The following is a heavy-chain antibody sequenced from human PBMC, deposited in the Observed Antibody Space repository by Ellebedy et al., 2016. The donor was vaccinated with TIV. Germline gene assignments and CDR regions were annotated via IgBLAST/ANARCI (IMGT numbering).Heavy chain of an antibody. CDR1: GFTLGNYE. J-gene: IGHJ4*02. CDR3: ATGLIYGYEY. V-gene: IGHV3-74*01. D-gene: IGHD5-18*01. CDR2: IRTNSYNT. Sequence: GESLKISCAASGFTLGNYEMTWVRQAPGKGLQWVAIIRTNSYNTLYADSVKGRFTISRDNAKNTVYLQMNSLRGEDTAVYYCATGLIYGYEYWGQGTLVTVSS.